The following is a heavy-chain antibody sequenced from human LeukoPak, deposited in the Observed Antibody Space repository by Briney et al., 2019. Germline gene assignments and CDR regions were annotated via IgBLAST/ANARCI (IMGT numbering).Heavy chain of an antibody. J-gene: IGHJ1*01. CDR3: ATYSILNAREFRY. D-gene: IGHD4-11*01. Sequence: PGGSLRLSCAGSGFTFSNSWMGWVRQAPGKGLKWVANVQHIGGETYYVDSVKGRFTISRDNAKNSVYLQMNSLGADDTAVYYCATYSILNAREFRYWGQGTLVTVTS. CDR1: GFTFSNSW. V-gene: IGHV3-7*01. CDR2: VQHIGGET.